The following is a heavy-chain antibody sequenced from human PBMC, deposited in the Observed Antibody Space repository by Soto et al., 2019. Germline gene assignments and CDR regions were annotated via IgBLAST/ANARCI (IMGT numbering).Heavy chain of an antibody. CDR2: IHYSGST. CDR1: GGSISSYY. V-gene: IGHV4-59*01. J-gene: IGHJ4*02. D-gene: IGHD3-16*01. Sequence: SETLSLTCTVSGGSISSYYWSWSRQPPGKGREGRGYIHYSGSTNYNPSLNSRVTIPLDTSKNHFSRKLSSVTAAGTAADYWARARRLPQFGYWGPGTLV. CDR3: ARARRLPQFGY.